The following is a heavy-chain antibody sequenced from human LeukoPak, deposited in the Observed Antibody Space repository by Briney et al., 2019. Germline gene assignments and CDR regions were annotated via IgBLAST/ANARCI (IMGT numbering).Heavy chain of an antibody. D-gene: IGHD3-22*01. CDR1: GITLSNYG. Sequence: GGFLRLSCAVSGITLSNYGMSWVRKAPGKGLEWVAGMSGSGGGTNYADSVKGRFTVSRDNSKNTLYLQMKSLRAEDTAVYFCAKRGVVIRVILVGFYKEAYYFDSWGQGALVTVSS. CDR2: MSGSGGGT. J-gene: IGHJ4*02. CDR3: AKRGVVIRVILVGFYKEAYYFDS. V-gene: IGHV3-23*01.